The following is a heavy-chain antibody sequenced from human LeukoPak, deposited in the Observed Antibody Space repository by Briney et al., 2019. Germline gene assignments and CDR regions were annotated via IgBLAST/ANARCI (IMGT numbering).Heavy chain of an antibody. Sequence: PSQTLSLTCTVSGGSISSGDYYWSWIRQHPGKGLEWIGEINHSGSTNYNPSLKSRVTISVDTSKNQFSLKLSSVTAADTAVYYCGRTRRDSYYYYGMDVWGQGTTVTVSS. CDR2: INHSGST. D-gene: IGHD1-14*01. J-gene: IGHJ6*02. V-gene: IGHV4-30-4*08. CDR3: GRTRRDSYYYYGMDV. CDR1: GGSISSGDYY.